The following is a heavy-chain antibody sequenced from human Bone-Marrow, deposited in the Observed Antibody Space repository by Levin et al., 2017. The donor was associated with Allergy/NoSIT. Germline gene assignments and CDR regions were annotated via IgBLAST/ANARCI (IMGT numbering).Heavy chain of an antibody. CDR1: GGSISSSTYY. CDR3: AGQTGDYYDSGGNFPGGGY. J-gene: IGHJ4*02. V-gene: IGHV4-39*01. CDR2: IYYSGST. Sequence: SETLSLTCTVSGGSISSSTYYWGWIRQPPGTGLEWIGSIYYSGSTYYNPSLKSRVTISVDTSKNQFSLKLSSVTAADTAVYYCAGQTGDYYDSGGNFPGGGYWGQGTLVTVSS. D-gene: IGHD3-22*01.